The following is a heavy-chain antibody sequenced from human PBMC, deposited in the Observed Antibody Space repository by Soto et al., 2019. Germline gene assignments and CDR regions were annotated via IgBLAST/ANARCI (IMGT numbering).Heavy chain of an antibody. D-gene: IGHD3-16*02. CDR3: VVRLGKISSLDS. J-gene: IGHJ4*02. CDR2: IHYSGST. Sequence: SETLSLTCSISGGSISTSSYYWGWIRQPPGKGLEWIGSIHYSGSTSYNPSLKSRVTMSADTSKNHFSLRLSTVTAADTAVSYCVVRLGKISSLDSWGQGTLVTVS. CDR1: GGSISTSSYY. V-gene: IGHV4-39*02.